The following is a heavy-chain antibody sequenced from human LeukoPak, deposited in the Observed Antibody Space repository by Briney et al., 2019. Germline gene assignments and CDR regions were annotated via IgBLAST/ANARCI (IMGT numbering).Heavy chain of an antibody. Sequence: SETLSLTCAVYGGSFSGYYWSWIRQPPGKGLEGIGEINHSGSTNYNPSLKSRVTISVDTSKNQFSLKLSSVTAADTAVYYCARGRSSSWRWFDPWGQGTLVTVSS. CDR3: ARGRSSSWRWFDP. V-gene: IGHV4-34*01. D-gene: IGHD6-13*01. CDR1: GGSFSGYY. CDR2: INHSGST. J-gene: IGHJ5*02.